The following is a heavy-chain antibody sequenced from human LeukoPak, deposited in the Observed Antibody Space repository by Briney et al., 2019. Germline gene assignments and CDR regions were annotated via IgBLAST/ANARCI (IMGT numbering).Heavy chain of an antibody. J-gene: IGHJ6*03. Sequence: GGSLRLSCAASGFTFSSNAMHWVRQAPGKGQEYVSAISSNGGSTYYANSVKGRFTISRDNSKNTLYLQMGSLRAEDTAVYYCARMGGYCSGGTCYSPYSYYMDVWGKGTTVTVSS. CDR1: GFTFSSNA. CDR3: ARMGGYCSGGTCYSPYSYYMDV. V-gene: IGHV3-64*01. CDR2: ISSNGGST. D-gene: IGHD2-15*01.